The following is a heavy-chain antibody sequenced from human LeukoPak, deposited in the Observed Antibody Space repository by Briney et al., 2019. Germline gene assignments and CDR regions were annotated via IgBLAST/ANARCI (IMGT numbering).Heavy chain of an antibody. CDR3: AREDGSRIAVAGSRY. CDR2: IDTRSSYI. V-gene: IGHV3-21*01. J-gene: IGHJ4*02. CDR1: GFTFSDYD. D-gene: IGHD6-19*01. Sequence: GGSLRLSCAASGFTFSDYDMNWVCQAPGKGLEWVSSIDTRSSYIYYADSVRGRFTISRDNAKNSLFLQMNSLRDEDTAVYYCAREDGSRIAVAGSRYWGQGTLVTVSS.